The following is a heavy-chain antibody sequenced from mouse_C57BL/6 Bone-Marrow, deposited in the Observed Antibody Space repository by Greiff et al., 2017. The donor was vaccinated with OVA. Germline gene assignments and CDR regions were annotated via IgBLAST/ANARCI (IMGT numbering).Heavy chain of an antibody. J-gene: IGHJ4*01. CDR3: VRNGGGSVGAMDY. D-gene: IGHD3-1*01. Sequence: EVKVVESGGGLVQPKGSLKLSCAASGFSFNTYAMNWVRQAPGKGLEWVARIRSKSNNYATYYADSVKDRFTISRDDSESMLYLQMNNLKTEDTAMYYCVRNGGGSVGAMDYWGQGTSVTVSS. CDR1: GFSFNTYA. V-gene: IGHV10-1*01. CDR2: IRSKSNNYAT.